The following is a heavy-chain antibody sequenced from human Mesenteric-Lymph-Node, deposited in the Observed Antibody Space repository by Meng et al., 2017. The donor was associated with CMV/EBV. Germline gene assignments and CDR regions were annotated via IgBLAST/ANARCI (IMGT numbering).Heavy chain of an antibody. V-gene: IGHV4-59*01. CDR2: VYYSGCT. Sequence: SETLSLTCAVSGGSISSYYWSWIRQPPGKGLEWIGYVYYSGCTKYNPSLKSRVTISVDMSENQFSLQLSSVTAADTAVYYCARGYCDSSSCPFDPWGQGTLVTVSS. D-gene: IGHD2-2*03. CDR3: ARGYCDSSSCPFDP. J-gene: IGHJ5*02. CDR1: GGSISSYY.